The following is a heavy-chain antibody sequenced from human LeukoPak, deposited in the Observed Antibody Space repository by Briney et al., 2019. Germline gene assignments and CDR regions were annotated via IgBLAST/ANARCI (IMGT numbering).Heavy chain of an antibody. CDR2: IKQDGSEK. CDR3: ARDTYNYDTSGYGLEY. CDR1: GFTLKNYW. D-gene: IGHD3-22*01. J-gene: IGHJ4*02. V-gene: IGHV3-7*01. Sequence: GGSLRLSCAASGFTLKNYWMSWVRQAPGKGLEWVANIKQDGSEKYYVDSVKGRFTISRDNAKNSLYLQVSSLRAEDTAVYYCARDTYNYDTSGYGLEYWGQGTLVTVSS.